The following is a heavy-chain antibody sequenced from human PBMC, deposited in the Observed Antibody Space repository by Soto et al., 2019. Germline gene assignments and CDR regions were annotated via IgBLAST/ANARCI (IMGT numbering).Heavy chain of an antibody. V-gene: IGHV1-18*01. J-gene: IGHJ2*01. CDR2: ISAYNGNT. CDR1: GYTFNSYG. CDR3: ARVVDCSGRSCYYWYFDL. Sequence: QVQLVQSGAEVKKPGASVKVSCKASGYTFNSYGISWVRQAPGQGLEWMGWISAYNGNTNYAQKLQGRVTMTTDTPTSTAYMELRSLRSDDTAMYYCARVVDCSGRSCYYWYFDLWGRGTLVTVSS. D-gene: IGHD2-15*01.